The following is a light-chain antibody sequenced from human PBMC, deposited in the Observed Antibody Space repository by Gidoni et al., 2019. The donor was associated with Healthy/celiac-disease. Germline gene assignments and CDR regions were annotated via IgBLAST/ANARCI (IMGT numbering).Light chain of an antibody. Sequence: DIQMTQSPSTLSASRGDRVTITCRASQSISSWLAWYQQKPGKAPKLLIYDASSLESGVPSRFSGSGSGTEFTLTISSLQPDDFATYYCQQYNSYPWTFGQGTKVEIK. CDR3: QQYNSYPWT. J-gene: IGKJ1*01. CDR1: QSISSW. V-gene: IGKV1-5*01. CDR2: DAS.